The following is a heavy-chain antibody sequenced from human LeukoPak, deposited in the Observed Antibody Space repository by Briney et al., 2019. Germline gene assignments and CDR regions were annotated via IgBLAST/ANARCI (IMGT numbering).Heavy chain of an antibody. CDR1: GFTFSSYA. J-gene: IGHJ6*03. CDR2: ISGSGGST. V-gene: IGHV3-23*01. Sequence: GGSLRLSCAASGFTFSSYAMSWVRQVPGKGLEWVSAISGSGGSTYYADSVKGRFTISRDNSKNTLYLQMNSLRAEDTAVYYCASRRYYYYYMDVWGKGTTVTVSS. CDR3: ASRRYYYYYMDV.